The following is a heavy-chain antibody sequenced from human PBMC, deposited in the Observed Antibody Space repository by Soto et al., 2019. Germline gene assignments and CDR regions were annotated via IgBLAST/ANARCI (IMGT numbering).Heavy chain of an antibody. V-gene: IGHV1-2*04. J-gene: IGHJ3*02. CDR2: TNPNSGGT. Sequence: ASVKVSCKASGYTFTGYYMHWVRQAPGQGLEWMGWTNPNSGGTNYAQKFRGWVTMTRDTSISTAYMELSRLKSDDTAVYYCARDRGSGDAFDIRGQRTMVTVSS. CDR1: GYTFTGYY. CDR3: ARDRGSGDAFDI. D-gene: IGHD6-25*01.